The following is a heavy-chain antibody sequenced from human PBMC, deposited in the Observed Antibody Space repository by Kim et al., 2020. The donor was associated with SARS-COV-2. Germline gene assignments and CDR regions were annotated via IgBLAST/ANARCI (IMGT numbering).Heavy chain of an antibody. Sequence: YAPAVTARFVISVDTSVRTTYLQISSLKAEDTALYYCARVIWGSYRYTDSWGQGTLVTVSS. D-gene: IGHD3-16*02. CDR3: ARVIWGSYRYTDS. V-gene: IGHV7-4-1*02. J-gene: IGHJ4*02.